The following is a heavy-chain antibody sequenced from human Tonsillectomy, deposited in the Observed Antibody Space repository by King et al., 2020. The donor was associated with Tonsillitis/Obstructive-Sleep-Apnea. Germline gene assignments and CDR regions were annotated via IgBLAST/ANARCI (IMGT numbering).Heavy chain of an antibody. D-gene: IGHD3-22*01. J-gene: IGHJ4*02. V-gene: IGHV3-30*01. CDR2: ISYDGSNK. CDR1: GFTFSSYA. Sequence: VQLVESGGGVVQPGRSLRLSCAASGFTFSSYAMHWVRQAPGKGLEWVAVISYDGSNKYYADSVKGRFTISRDNSKNTLYLQMNSLRAEDTAVYYCARETVVTSLYYFDYWGQGTLVTVSS. CDR3: ARETVVTSLYYFDY.